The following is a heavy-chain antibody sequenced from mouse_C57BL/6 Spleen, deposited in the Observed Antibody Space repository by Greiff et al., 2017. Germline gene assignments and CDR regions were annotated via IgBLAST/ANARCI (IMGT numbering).Heavy chain of an antibody. Sequence: EVQLVESGPGLVKPSQSLSLTCSVTGYSITSGYYWNWIRQFPGNKLEWMGYISYDGSNKYNPSLKNRISITRDPSKNQFPLKLNSVTTEDTATYYCARGPWITTVVATGYFDVWGTGTTVTVSS. CDR3: ARGPWITTVVATGYFDV. D-gene: IGHD1-1*01. J-gene: IGHJ1*03. V-gene: IGHV3-6*01. CDR2: ISYDGSN. CDR1: GYSITSGYY.